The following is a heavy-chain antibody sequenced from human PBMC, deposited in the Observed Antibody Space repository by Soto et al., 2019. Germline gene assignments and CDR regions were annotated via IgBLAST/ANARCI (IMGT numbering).Heavy chain of an antibody. Sequence: EVQLVESGGGLVQPGGSLRLSCAASGFTFSSYWMHWVRQAPGKGLVWVSRINGDGSSTNYADSVRGRFTISRDNAKNTLYLQMNSLRAEDTAVYYCASKANTNSWFVGDYWGQGNLVTVSP. J-gene: IGHJ4*02. V-gene: IGHV3-74*01. CDR2: INGDGSST. CDR1: GFTFSSYW. CDR3: ASKANTNSWFVGDY. D-gene: IGHD6-13*01.